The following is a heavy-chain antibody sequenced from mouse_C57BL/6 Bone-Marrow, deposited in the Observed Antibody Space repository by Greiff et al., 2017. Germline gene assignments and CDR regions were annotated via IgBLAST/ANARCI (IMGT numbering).Heavy chain of an antibody. J-gene: IGHJ4*01. D-gene: IGHD2-4*01. CDR2: MHPNGGSP. Sequence: QVQLQQPGAELVKPGASVKLSCKASGYTFTNYWMHWVKQRPGQGLEWIGMMHPNGGSPDYNEKFKSEATLSVDKSSRTAYMELSSLTSEDSAVYYCARSYDYDGDTMYYWGQGTSVTVSS. CDR3: ARSYDYDGDTMYY. V-gene: IGHV1-64*01. CDR1: GYTFTNYW.